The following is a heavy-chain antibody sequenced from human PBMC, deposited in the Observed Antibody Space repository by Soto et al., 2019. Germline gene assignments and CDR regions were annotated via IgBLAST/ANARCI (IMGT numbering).Heavy chain of an antibody. CDR2: IIPIFGTA. J-gene: IGHJ6*02. Sequence: QVQLVQSGAEVKKPGSSVKVSCKASGGTFSSYAISWVRQAPGQGLEWMGGIIPIFGTANYAQKFQGRVTITADESTSTAYMELSSLRSEDTAVYYCAREPTYYDISTGRYYYYYYGMDVWGQGTTVTVSS. CDR3: AREPTYYDISTGRYYYYYYGMDV. V-gene: IGHV1-69*01. D-gene: IGHD3-9*01. CDR1: GGTFSSYA.